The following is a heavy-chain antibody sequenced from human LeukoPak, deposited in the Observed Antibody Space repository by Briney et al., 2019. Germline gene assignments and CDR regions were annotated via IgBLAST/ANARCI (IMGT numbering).Heavy chain of an antibody. J-gene: IGHJ3*02. D-gene: IGHD3-22*01. CDR2: ISWNSGSI. CDR3: AKGIVVAPRGFLEDAFDI. CDR1: GFTFDDYA. V-gene: IGHV3-9*01. Sequence: GGSLRLSCAASGFTFDDYAMHWVRQAPGKGLEWVSGISWNSGSIGYADSVKGRFTISRDNAKNSLYLQMNSLRAEDTALYYCAKGIVVAPRGFLEDAFDIWGQGTMVTVSS.